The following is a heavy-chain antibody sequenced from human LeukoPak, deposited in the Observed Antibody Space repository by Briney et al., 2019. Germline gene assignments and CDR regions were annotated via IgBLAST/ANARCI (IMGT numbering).Heavy chain of an antibody. Sequence: PGGSLRLSCAASGFTFSSYAMSWVRQAPGKGLEWVSAISGSGGSTYYADSVKGRFTISRDNSKNTLYLQMNSLRAEDTAVYYCVSPSNALWFGSYYFDYRGQGTLVTVSS. CDR1: GFTFSSYA. CDR3: VSPSNALWFGSYYFDY. CDR2: ISGSGGST. D-gene: IGHD3-10*01. J-gene: IGHJ4*02. V-gene: IGHV3-23*01.